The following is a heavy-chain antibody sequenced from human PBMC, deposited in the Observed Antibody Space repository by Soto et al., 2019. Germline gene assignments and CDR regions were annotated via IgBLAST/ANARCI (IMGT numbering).Heavy chain of an antibody. D-gene: IGHD6-13*01. Sequence: ASVKVSCKASGYTLTSYDINWVRQATGQGLEWMGWMNPNSGNTGYAPKFQGRVTMTRNTSISTAYMALSRPRSEDTAVYSCAREIRQQPRPGWFDLWGQGALVTVSS. CDR2: MNPNSGNT. V-gene: IGHV1-8*01. J-gene: IGHJ5*02. CDR1: GYTLTSYD. CDR3: AREIRQQPRPGWFDL.